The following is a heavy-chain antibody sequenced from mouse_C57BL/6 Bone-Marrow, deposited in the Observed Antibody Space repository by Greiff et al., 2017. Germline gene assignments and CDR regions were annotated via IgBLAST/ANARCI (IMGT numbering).Heavy chain of an antibody. CDR2: INPGSGGT. Sequence: QVQLQQSGAELVRPGTSVKVSCKASGYAFTNYLIEWVKQRPGQGLEWIGVINPGSGGTNYNEKFKGKATLTADKSSSTAYMQLSSLTSEDSAVYFCARDQELAWFAYWGQGTLVTVSA. CDR1: GYAFTNYL. CDR3: ARDQELAWFAY. D-gene: IGHD4-1*01. J-gene: IGHJ3*01. V-gene: IGHV1-54*01.